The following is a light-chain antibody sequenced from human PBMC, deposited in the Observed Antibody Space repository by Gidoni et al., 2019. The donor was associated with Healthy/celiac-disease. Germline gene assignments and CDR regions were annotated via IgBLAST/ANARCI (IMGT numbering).Light chain of an antibody. CDR2: DAS. CDR1: QSVSSY. V-gene: IGKV3-11*01. J-gene: IGKJ3*01. Sequence: EIVLTPSPATLSLSPGERATPSCRASQSVSSYLAWYQQKPGQAPRLLIYDASNRATGVPARFSGGGSGTDFTLTISSLEPEDFAVYYCQQRSSWPPFTFGPGTKVDIK. CDR3: QQRSSWPPFT.